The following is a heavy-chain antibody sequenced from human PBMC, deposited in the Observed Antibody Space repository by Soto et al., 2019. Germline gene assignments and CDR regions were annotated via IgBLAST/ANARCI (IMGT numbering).Heavy chain of an antibody. D-gene: IGHD6-13*01. CDR1: GYTFTSYG. CDR2: ISAYNGNT. CDR3: ASDGPGQQLVDFDY. Sequence: ASVKVSCKASGYTFTSYGISWVRQAPGQGLEWMGWISAYNGNTNYAQKLQGRVTMTTDTSTSTAYMELRSLRSDDTAVYYCASDGPGQQLVDFDYWGQGTLVTVSS. J-gene: IGHJ4*02. V-gene: IGHV1-18*01.